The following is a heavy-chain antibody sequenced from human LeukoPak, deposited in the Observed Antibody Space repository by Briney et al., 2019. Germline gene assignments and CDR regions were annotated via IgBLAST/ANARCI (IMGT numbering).Heavy chain of an antibody. CDR3: ARAGAEYYYGMDV. CDR2: INWNGGST. CDR1: GFTFDDYG. D-gene: IGHD7-27*01. J-gene: IGHJ6*02. V-gene: IGHV3-20*01. Sequence: GGSLRLSCAASGFTFDDYGMSWVRQAPGKGLEWVSGINWNGGSTGYADSVKGRFTISRDNAKNPLYLQMNSLRAEDTALYHCARAGAEYYYGMDVWGQGTTVTVSS.